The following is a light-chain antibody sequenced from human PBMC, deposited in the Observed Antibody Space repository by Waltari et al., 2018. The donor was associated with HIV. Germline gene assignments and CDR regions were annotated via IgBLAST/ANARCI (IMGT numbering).Light chain of an antibody. V-gene: IGLV2-14*01. CDR3: SSYTTSSTYV. CDR1: STDIGAYNY. Sequence: SPGQSITISCTGTSTDIGAYNYVSWYQKHPDRAPKVIIYQVKSRPSGVSDRFSGSKSGNTASLTISGLQAEDEADYYCSSYTTSSTYVFGRGTTVSVL. J-gene: IGLJ1*01. CDR2: QVK.